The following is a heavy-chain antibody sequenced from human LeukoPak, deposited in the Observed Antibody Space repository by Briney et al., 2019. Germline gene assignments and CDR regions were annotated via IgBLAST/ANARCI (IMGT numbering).Heavy chain of an antibody. V-gene: IGHV3-48*01. CDR3: ARDRWYDGSGYIAAFDY. CDR2: ISSSSSTI. Sequence: PGGSLRLSCAASGFTFSSYSMNWVRQAPGKGLEWVSYISSSSSTIYYADSVKGRFTISRDNSKNTLYLQVSSLRAEDTAVYYCARDRWYDGSGYIAAFDYWGQGTLVTVS. CDR1: GFTFSSYS. D-gene: IGHD3-22*01. J-gene: IGHJ4*02.